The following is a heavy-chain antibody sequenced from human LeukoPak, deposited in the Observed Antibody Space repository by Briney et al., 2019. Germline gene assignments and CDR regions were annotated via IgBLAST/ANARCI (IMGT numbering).Heavy chain of an antibody. V-gene: IGHV4-34*01. CDR3: ARGGTGFCTSTTCLAYYYSGLDV. CDR2: INHSGST. J-gene: IGHJ6*02. CDR1: GGSFSGYH. Sequence: SETLSPTCAVYGGSFSGYHWSWIRQTPGRGLEWIGEINHSGSTNYSPSLKSRVTISIDTSRNQFSLNIRSVTAADTAVYFCARGGTGFCTSTTCLAYYYSGLDVWGQGTTVTVS. D-gene: IGHD2-2*01.